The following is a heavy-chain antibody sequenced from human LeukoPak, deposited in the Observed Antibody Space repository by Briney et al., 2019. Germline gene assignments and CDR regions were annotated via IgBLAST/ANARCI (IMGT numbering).Heavy chain of an antibody. CDR3: ARVNTYYYDSSGYYTPYYFDY. Sequence: PGGSLRLSCAASGFTFSSYAMHWVRQAPGKGLEWVAVISYDGSNKYYADSVKRRFTISRDNSKNTLYLQMNSLRAEDTAVYYCARVNTYYYDSSGYYTPYYFDYWGQGTLVTVSS. CDR1: GFTFSSYA. J-gene: IGHJ4*02. D-gene: IGHD3-22*01. V-gene: IGHV3-30-3*01. CDR2: ISYDGSNK.